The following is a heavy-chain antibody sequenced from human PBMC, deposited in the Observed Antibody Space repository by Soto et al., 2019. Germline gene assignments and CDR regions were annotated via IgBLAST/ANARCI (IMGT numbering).Heavy chain of an antibody. CDR1: GGSFSGYY. Sequence: QVQLQQWGAGLLKPSETLSLTCAVYGGSFSGYYWSWIRQPPGKGLEWIGEINHSGSTNYNPSLKSRVTISVDTSKNQFCLKLSSVTAADTAVYYCALSYCSSTSCHGYGMDVWGQGTTVTVSS. CDR2: INHSGST. D-gene: IGHD2-2*01. V-gene: IGHV4-34*01. CDR3: ALSYCSSTSCHGYGMDV. J-gene: IGHJ6*02.